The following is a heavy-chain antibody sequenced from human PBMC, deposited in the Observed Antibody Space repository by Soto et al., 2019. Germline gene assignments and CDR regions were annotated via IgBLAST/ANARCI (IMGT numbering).Heavy chain of an antibody. D-gene: IGHD2-2*01. Sequence: DLEWIVYIYYSGSTYYNPSLKSRVTISVDTSKNQFSLKLSSVTAADTAVYYCARAYCSSTSCYESARLGWFDPWGQGTLVTVSS. CDR2: IYYSGST. V-gene: IGHV4-31*02. CDR3: ARAYCSSTSCYESARLGWFDP. J-gene: IGHJ5*02.